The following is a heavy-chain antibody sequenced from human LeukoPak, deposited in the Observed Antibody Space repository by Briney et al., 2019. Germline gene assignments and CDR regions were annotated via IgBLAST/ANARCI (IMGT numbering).Heavy chain of an antibody. J-gene: IGHJ3*02. CDR3: AKDLYSGYETDAFDI. D-gene: IGHD5-12*01. V-gene: IGHV3-53*05. CDR1: GFTVSSNY. CDR2: MYSGGDT. Sequence: GGSLRLSCAASGFTVSSNYMSWVRQAPGKGLEWVSVMYSGGDTYYADSVKGRFTISRDNSKNTLYLQMNSLRAEDTAVYYCAKDLYSGYETDAFDIWGQGTMVTVSS.